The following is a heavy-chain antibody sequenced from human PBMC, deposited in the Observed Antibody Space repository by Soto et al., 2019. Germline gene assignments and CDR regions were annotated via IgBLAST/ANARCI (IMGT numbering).Heavy chain of an antibody. V-gene: IGHV1-18*04. D-gene: IGHD4-17*01. J-gene: IGHJ4*02. CDR3: ARDGYGDYPLDY. CDR1: GYTFSNYG. Sequence: QVRLVQSGAEVKKPGASVKVSCTSSGYTFSNYGISWVRLAPGQGLEWMGWISTHNDNTHYAQKFQGRVTVTTDTSTSTAYMELRSLTSDDTAVYFCARDGYGDYPLDYWGQGTPVTVSS. CDR2: ISTHNDNT.